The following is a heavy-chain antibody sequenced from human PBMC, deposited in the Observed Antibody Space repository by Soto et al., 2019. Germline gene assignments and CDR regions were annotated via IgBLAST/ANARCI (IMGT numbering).Heavy chain of an antibody. CDR2: MSYSGRI. J-gene: IGHJ4*02. D-gene: IGHD1-26*01. CDR1: AYPISKRDW. Sequence: PTGPLSLTCAIPAYPISKRDWCGSIRQPPGKGLEWIGQMSYSGRIYYNPSLKSRLTLSLDTSNNRFSLNLSSVTAVDTAVYHCGSIVGTEAFGTIDHWGQGTLVTVS. V-gene: IGHV4-28*05. CDR3: GSIVGTEAFGTIDH.